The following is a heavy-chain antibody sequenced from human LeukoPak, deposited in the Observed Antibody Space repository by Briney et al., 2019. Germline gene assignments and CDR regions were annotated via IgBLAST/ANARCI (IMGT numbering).Heavy chain of an antibody. CDR2: ISPGDSDT. J-gene: IGHJ6*03. D-gene: IGHD3-16*01. CDR1: GYSFTNYW. Sequence: GASLNISCKGSGYSFTNYWLGWVRQTPGKRLGWGGIISPGDSDTRYSPSLQGQVTISADKSITTAYLQWSRLNDSATANYYFARRGAAVGYYYYYYMVVWGKGSKVTVSS. CDR3: ARRGAAVGYYYYYYMVV. V-gene: IGHV5-51*01.